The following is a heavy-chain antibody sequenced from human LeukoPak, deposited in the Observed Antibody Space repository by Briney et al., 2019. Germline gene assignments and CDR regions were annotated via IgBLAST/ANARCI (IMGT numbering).Heavy chain of an antibody. D-gene: IGHD4-23*01. V-gene: IGHV3-66*02. CDR2: MYLWGSA. CDR3: VRQGGGDNCR. CDR1: GFTLNTND. Sequence: GGSLRLSCAASGFTLNTNDMNWVRQAPGKGVEWVSIMYLWGSAFYTGSVKGRFTITKDESKNMMFLQMNTLRPDDTAMYYCVRQGGGDNCRWGQGALVTVSS. J-gene: IGHJ4*01.